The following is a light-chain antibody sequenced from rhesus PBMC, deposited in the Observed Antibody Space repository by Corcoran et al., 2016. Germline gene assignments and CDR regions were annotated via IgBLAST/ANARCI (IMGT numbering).Light chain of an antibody. J-gene: IGKJ3*01. CDR3: QHNYGTPFT. V-gene: IGKV1-74*01. CDR1: ENVNNY. CDR2: KAS. Sequence: DIQMTQSPSSLSASVGDRVTITCRTSENVNNYLNWYQQKPGKAPKLLIYKASTFQSGVPSRFSGSGSVTDYTFTISSLQSEDVATYYCQHNYGTPFTFGPGTKLDIK.